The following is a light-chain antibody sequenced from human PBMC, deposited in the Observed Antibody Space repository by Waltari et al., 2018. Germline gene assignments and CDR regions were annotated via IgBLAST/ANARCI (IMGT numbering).Light chain of an antibody. CDR2: EVS. CDR1: SSAIGTYNL. CDR3: SSYAGGSWV. Sequence: QSALTQPASVSGSPGQSITISCTGTSSAIGTYNLFSWCQQYPGKVPKLIMYEVSKRPSVVSNHFSGAKSGNTASLTISGLQAEDEAHYYCSSYAGGSWVFGRGTKVTVL. V-gene: IGLV2-23*02. J-gene: IGLJ3*02.